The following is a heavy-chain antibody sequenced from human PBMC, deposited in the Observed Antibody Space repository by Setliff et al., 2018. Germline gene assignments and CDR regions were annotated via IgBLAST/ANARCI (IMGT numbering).Heavy chain of an antibody. J-gene: IGHJ6*02. V-gene: IGHV1-18*01. CDR2: ISAYNDNK. CDR3: ARVVYYASGSSLSYGMDV. D-gene: IGHD3-10*01. Sequence: ASVKVSCKASGYSFTSYGISWVRQAPGQGLEWMGWISAYNDNKNYAQKFQGRVTMTTDTSTNTVFMELRSLRSNDTAMFYCARVVYYASGSSLSYGMDVWGQGTAVTVSS. CDR1: GYSFTSYG.